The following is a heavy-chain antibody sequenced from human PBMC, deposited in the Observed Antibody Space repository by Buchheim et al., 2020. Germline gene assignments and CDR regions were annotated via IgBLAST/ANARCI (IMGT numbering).Heavy chain of an antibody. V-gene: IGHV4-59*01. Sequence: QVQLQESGPGLVKPSETLSLTCTVSGGSISSYYWSWIRQPPGKGLEWIGYIYYSGSTNYNPSLKSRVTISVDTSKNQFSLKLSSVTAADTAVYYCARESRWSVVDVWGQGTT. CDR2: IYYSGST. D-gene: IGHD2-15*01. CDR1: GGSISSYY. CDR3: ARESRWSVVDV. J-gene: IGHJ6*02.